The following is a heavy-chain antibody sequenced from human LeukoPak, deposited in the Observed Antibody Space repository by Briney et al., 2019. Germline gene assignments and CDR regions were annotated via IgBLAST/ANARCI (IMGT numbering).Heavy chain of an antibody. CDR1: GFTVSSNY. D-gene: IGHD3-16*01. CDR3: ARYVAAPGGVYFDY. J-gene: IGHJ4*02. Sequence: SGGSLRLSCAASGFTVSSNYMSWVRQAPGKGLEWVSSIYSGGSTYYADSVKGRFTISRNNSKNTLYLQMNSLRAEDTAVYYCARYVAAPGGVYFDYWGQGTLVTVSS. V-gene: IGHV3-66*01. CDR2: IYSGGST.